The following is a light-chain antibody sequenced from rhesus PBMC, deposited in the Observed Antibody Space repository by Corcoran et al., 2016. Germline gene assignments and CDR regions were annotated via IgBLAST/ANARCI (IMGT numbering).Light chain of an antibody. CDR3: RQSCHLSPVT. J-gene: IGKJ4*01. CDR2: GAA. Sequence: EIVMTQSPATLSLSPGERATLSCRASQSVGSSLAWYQQKPGQAPRLLFYGAARRAPGIPDRFSGSWFGTDFTLTLNSLGPVDVGIYYCRQSCHLSPVTFGGGTKVEIK. CDR1: QSVGSS. V-gene: IGKV3-24*04.